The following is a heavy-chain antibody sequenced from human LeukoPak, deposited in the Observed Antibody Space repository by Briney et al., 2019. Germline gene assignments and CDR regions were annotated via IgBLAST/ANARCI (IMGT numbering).Heavy chain of an antibody. CDR1: GGSISSYY. D-gene: IGHD5-24*01. CDR3: ARGRRWLEVYYFDY. V-gene: IGHV4-30-4*08. J-gene: IGHJ4*02. Sequence: KTSETLSLTCTVSGGSISSYYWSWIRQHPGKGLEWIGYIYYSGSTYSNPSLKSRFTISVDTSKNQFSLKLSSVTAADTAVYYCARGRRWLEVYYFDYWGQGTLVTVSS. CDR2: IYYSGST.